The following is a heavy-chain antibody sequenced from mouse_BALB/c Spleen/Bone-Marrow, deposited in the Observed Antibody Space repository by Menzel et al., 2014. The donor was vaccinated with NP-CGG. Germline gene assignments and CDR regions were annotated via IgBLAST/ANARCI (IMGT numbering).Heavy chain of an antibody. CDR3: ARRGPYYALDY. V-gene: IGHV1-87*01. Sequence: VQLQESGAELARPGASVKLSCKASGYTFTSYWMQWVKQRPGQGLEWIGTIYPGDGDTRCTQKFKGKATLTADKSSSTAYMQLSSLASEDSAVYYCARRGPYYALDYWGQGTSVTVSS. J-gene: IGHJ4*01. CDR1: GYTFTSYW. CDR2: IYPGDGDT.